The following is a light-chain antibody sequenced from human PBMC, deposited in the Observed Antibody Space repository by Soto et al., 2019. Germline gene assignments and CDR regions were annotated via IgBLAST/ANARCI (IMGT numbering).Light chain of an antibody. V-gene: IGLV1-40*01. CDR2: GNN. CDR3: QSYDSSLSGSV. CDR1: SSNIGAAYD. Sequence: QSVLTQPPSVSGAPGQRVTISCTGSSSNIGAAYDVHWYQRLPGTAPKLLIYGNNNRPSGVPDRFSGSKSGTSASLAITGLQAEDEADYYCQSYDSSLSGSVFGGGTKLTVL. J-gene: IGLJ3*02.